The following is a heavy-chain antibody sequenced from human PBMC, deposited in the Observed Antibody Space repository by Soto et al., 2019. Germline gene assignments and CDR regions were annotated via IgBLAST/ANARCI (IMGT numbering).Heavy chain of an antibody. Sequence: ASVKVSCKASGYTFTSYGISWVRQAPGQGLEWMGWISAYNGNTNYAQKLQGRVTMTTDTSTSTAYMELRSLRSDDTAVYYCARVESGVVITTFNYWGQGTLVTVSS. V-gene: IGHV1-18*01. D-gene: IGHD3-22*01. J-gene: IGHJ4*02. CDR1: GYTFTSYG. CDR3: ARVESGVVITTFNY. CDR2: ISAYNGNT.